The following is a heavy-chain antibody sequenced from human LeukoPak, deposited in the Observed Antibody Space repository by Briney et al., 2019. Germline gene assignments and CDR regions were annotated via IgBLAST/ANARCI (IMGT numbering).Heavy chain of an antibody. Sequence: GGSLRLSCAASGFTFSNYWMHWVRQAPGKGLVWVSRINSDGINTSYADSVKGRFTISRDNAKNSLYLQMNSLRAEDTAVYYCARDGPHYDFWSGYLFDYWGQGTLVTVSS. CDR1: GFTFSNYW. J-gene: IGHJ4*02. CDR3: ARDGPHYDFWSGYLFDY. CDR2: INSDGINT. V-gene: IGHV3-74*01. D-gene: IGHD3-3*01.